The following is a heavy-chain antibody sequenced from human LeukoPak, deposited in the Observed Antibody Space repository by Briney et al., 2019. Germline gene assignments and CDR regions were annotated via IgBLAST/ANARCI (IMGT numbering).Heavy chain of an antibody. CDR3: AKGFRCRSGSVSAIDY. D-gene: IGHD3-10*01. Sequence: PGGSLRLSCAASGFTFANYAMSWVRQAPGKGLEWVSSIGSDAVSTYHADSVKGRLTISRDNSKNTLYLQMSSLRADDTAVYYCAKGFRCRSGSVSAIDYWGQGTLVPVSS. CDR2: IGSDAVST. J-gene: IGHJ4*02. V-gene: IGHV3-23*01. CDR1: GFTFANYA.